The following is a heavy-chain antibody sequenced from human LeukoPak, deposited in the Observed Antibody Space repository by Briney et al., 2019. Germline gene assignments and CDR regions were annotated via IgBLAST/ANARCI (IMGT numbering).Heavy chain of an antibody. CDR1: GGTFSSYA. Sequence: ASVKVSCKASGGTFSSYAISWVRQAPGQGLEWMGWISAYNGNTNYAQKLQGRVTMTTDTSTSTAYMELRSLRSDDTAVYYCARVIKGIAAAGTASGTNNWFDPWGQGTLVTVSS. V-gene: IGHV1-18*01. CDR3: ARVIKGIAAAGTASGTNNWFDP. J-gene: IGHJ5*02. CDR2: ISAYNGNT. D-gene: IGHD6-13*01.